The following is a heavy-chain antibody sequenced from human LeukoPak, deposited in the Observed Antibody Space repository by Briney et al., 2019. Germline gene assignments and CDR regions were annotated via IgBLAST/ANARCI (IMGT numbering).Heavy chain of an antibody. CDR2: INPSGGST. CDR3: AKDRLGLETGYYFDY. J-gene: IGHJ4*02. CDR1: GYTFTSYY. Sequence: ASVKVSCKASGYTFTSYYMHWVRQAPGQGLEWMGIINPSGGSTSYAQKFQGRVTMTRDMSTSTVYMELSSLRSEDTAVYYCAKDRLGLETGYYFDYWGQGTLSPSPQ. V-gene: IGHV1-46*01. D-gene: IGHD3-16*01.